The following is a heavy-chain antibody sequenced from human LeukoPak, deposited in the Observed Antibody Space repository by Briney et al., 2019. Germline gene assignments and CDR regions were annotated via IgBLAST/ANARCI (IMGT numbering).Heavy chain of an antibody. CDR3: AREAAVDYYYYMDV. Sequence: GGSLRLSCAASGFTFSSYAMHWVRQAPGKGLEWVAVISYDGSNKYYADSVKGRFTISRDNSKNTLYLQMNSLRAEDTAVYYCAREAAVDYYYYMDVWGKGTTVTISS. CDR2: ISYDGSNK. D-gene: IGHD6-19*01. V-gene: IGHV3-30*04. J-gene: IGHJ6*03. CDR1: GFTFSSYA.